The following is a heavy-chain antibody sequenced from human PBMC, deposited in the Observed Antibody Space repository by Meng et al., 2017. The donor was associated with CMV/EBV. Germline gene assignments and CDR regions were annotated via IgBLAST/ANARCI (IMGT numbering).Heavy chain of an antibody. J-gene: IGHJ5*02. V-gene: IGHV3-23*03. Sequence: LRLSCQCSGFTFSSYAMSWVRQAPGKGLEWVSVIYSGGSSTYYADSVKGRFTISRDNSKNTLYLQMNSLRAEDTAVYYCAKDRGPFDPWGQGTLVTVSS. D-gene: IGHD3/OR15-3a*01. CDR3: AKDRGPFDP. CDR2: IYSGGSST. CDR1: GFTFSSYA.